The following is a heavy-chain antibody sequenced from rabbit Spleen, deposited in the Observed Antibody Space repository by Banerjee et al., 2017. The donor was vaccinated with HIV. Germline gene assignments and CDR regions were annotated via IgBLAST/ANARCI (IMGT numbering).Heavy chain of an antibody. CDR1: GFSFSSSDY. J-gene: IGHJ4*01. CDR2: IAGSSSGFT. Sequence: QSLEESGGGLVQPEGSLTLTCKASGFSFSSSDYICWVRQAPGKGLEWISCIAGSSSGFTYSATWATDRFTISRTSSTTVTLQMTSLTAADTATYFCARDLTSVIGWNFNLWGPGTLVTVS. V-gene: IGHV1S40*01. D-gene: IGHD1-1*01. CDR3: ARDLTSVIGWNFNL.